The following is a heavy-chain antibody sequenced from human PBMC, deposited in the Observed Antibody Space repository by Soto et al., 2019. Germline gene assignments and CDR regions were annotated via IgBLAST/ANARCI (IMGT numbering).Heavy chain of an antibody. V-gene: IGHV4-4*02. Sequence: SETLSLTCSVSGDPISNNKWWSWVRQPPGKGLEWIGYIYYSGSTNYNPSLKSRVTISVDTSKNQFSPKLSSVTAADTAVYYCARVPTTVTRYNYFDYWRQGTLVT. J-gene: IGHJ4*02. CDR3: ARVPTTVTRYNYFDY. CDR2: IYYSGST. CDR1: GDPISNNKW. D-gene: IGHD4-4*01.